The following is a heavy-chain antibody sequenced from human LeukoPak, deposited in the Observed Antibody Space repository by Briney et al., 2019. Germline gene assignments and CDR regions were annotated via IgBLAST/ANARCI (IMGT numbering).Heavy chain of an antibody. J-gene: IGHJ3*02. Sequence: PGGSLRLSFAGSGFTFSCYSMTWVRQAPGKGLEWVSSITSSSSYIHYADSVKGRFTISRDNAKNSLYLQMNSLRAEDTSVYYCARDVVFYYYDSSGYFGAFDIWGQGTMVTVSS. CDR2: ITSSSSYI. CDR3: ARDVVFYYYDSSGYFGAFDI. D-gene: IGHD3-22*01. CDR1: GFTFSCYS. V-gene: IGHV3-21*01.